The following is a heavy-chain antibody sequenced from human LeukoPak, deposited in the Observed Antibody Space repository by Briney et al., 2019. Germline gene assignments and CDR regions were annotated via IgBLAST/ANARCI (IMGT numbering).Heavy chain of an antibody. CDR1: GFTFSNYA. CDR2: ISNSGGNT. V-gene: IGHV3-23*01. Sequence: GGSLRLSCAASGFTFSNYAMSWVRQAPGKGPEWVSAISNSGGNTYYADSVKGRFTISRDNSKNTLYLQINSLRAEDTAVYYCAREVVEMATISYYYYGMDVWGQGTTVTVSS. CDR3: AREVVEMATISYYYYGMDV. J-gene: IGHJ6*02. D-gene: IGHD5-12*01.